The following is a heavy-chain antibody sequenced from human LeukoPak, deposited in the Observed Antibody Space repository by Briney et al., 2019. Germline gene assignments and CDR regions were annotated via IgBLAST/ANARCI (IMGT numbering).Heavy chain of an antibody. J-gene: IGHJ4*02. CDR2: IRYDGSNK. V-gene: IGHV3-30*02. CDR3: AKDCSRGSDY. Sequence: PGGSLRLSCAASGFTFSSCGMHWVRQAPGKGLEWVAFIRYDGSNKYYADSVKGRFTISRDNSKNTLYLQMNSLRGEDTAVYYCAKDCSRGSDYWGQGTLVTVSS. D-gene: IGHD2-2*01. CDR1: GFTFSSCG.